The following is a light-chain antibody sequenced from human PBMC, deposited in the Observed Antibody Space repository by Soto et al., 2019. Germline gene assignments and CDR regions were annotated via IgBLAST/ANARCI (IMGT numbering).Light chain of an antibody. Sequence: IVLTHSPATLSLSPWERATLSCRASQSVSSYLAWYQQKPGQAPRLLIYDASNRATGIPARFSGSGSGTDFTLTISSLEPEDFAVYYCQQRSNWPPVFGQGTRLEIK. CDR2: DAS. J-gene: IGKJ5*01. V-gene: IGKV3-11*01. CDR1: QSVSSY. CDR3: QQRSNWPPV.